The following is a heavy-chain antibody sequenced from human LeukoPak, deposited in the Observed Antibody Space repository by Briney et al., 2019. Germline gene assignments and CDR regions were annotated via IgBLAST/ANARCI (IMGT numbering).Heavy chain of an antibody. CDR3: AVPDSGYDFVSWFDP. CDR1: GFTVSSNS. D-gene: IGHD5-12*01. V-gene: IGHV3-66*03. Sequence: PGGSLRLSCTVSGFTVSSNSMSWVRQAPGKGLEWVSFIYSDNTHYSDSVKGRFTISRDNSKNTLYLQMNSLRAEDTAVYYCAVPDSGYDFVSWFDPWGRGTLVTVSS. CDR2: IYSDNT. J-gene: IGHJ5*02.